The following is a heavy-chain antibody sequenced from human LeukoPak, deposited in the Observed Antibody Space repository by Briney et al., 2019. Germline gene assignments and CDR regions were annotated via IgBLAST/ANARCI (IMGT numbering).Heavy chain of an antibody. D-gene: IGHD4-17*01. J-gene: IGHJ4*02. CDR1: GFTFNKYW. Sequence: GGSLRLSCVASGFTFNKYWMGWVRQASGKGLEWVALINQDGGHKEYVDSLKGRFSVSRDNAKNSVYLQMNTLRAEDTSFYYCARAGDYYFHYWGQGTLVTVSS. V-gene: IGHV3-7*01. CDR3: ARAGDYYFHY. CDR2: INQDGGHK.